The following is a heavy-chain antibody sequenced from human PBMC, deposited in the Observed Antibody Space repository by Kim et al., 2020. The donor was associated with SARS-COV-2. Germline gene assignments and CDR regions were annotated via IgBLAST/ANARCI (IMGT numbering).Heavy chain of an antibody. CDR1: GFTFSACA. V-gene: IGHV3-23*01. Sequence: GGSLRLSCAASGFTFSACAMTWVRQVPGKGLEWVSSICHDGTSQHFADSVKGRTTITRDDFKKTLYLRLTRMSDEDTALYYGAQDVWDYSGMDARGPGTT. J-gene: IGHJ6*02. CDR2: ICHDGTSQ. D-gene: IGHD1-26*01. CDR3: AQDVWDYSGMDA.